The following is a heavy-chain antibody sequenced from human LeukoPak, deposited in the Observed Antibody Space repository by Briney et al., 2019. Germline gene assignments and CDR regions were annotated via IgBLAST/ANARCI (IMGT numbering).Heavy chain of an antibody. CDR1: GYTFTSYG. CDR3: ARDRGYSYGFYYYYGMDV. Sequence: ASVKVSCKASGYTFTSYGISWVRQAPGQGLEWMGWISAYNGNTNYAQKLQGRVTMTTDTSTSTAYMELRSLRSDDTAVYYCARDRGYSYGFYYYYGMDVWGQGTTVTLSS. J-gene: IGHJ6*02. CDR2: ISAYNGNT. V-gene: IGHV1-18*01. D-gene: IGHD5-18*01.